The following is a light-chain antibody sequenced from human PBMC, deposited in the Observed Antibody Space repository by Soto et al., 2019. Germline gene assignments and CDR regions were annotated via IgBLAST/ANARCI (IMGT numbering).Light chain of an antibody. CDR3: TSYTPTGALV. V-gene: IGLV2-14*03. CDR2: EVR. J-gene: IGLJ6*01. Sequence: QSALTQPPSASGSPGQSITISCTGTSSDIGAYNYVSWYQQHPNKVPKLMIYEVRNRLSGVSNRFSGSKSGNTASLTISGLQSEDEADYYCTSYTPTGALVFGSGTKLTVL. CDR1: SSDIGAYNY.